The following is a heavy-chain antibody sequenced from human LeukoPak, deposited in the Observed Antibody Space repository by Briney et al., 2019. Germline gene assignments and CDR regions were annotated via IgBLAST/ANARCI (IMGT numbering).Heavy chain of an antibody. CDR1: GGSISSYY. CDR2: IYYSGST. Sequence: PSETLSLTCTVSGGSISSYYWSWIRQPPGKGLEWIGSIYYSGSTNYNPSLKSRVTISIDTSKNQLSLKLSSVTAADTAVYYCARGWAYFDYWGQGTLVTVSS. J-gene: IGHJ4*02. CDR3: ARGWAYFDY. D-gene: IGHD1-26*01. V-gene: IGHV4-59*01.